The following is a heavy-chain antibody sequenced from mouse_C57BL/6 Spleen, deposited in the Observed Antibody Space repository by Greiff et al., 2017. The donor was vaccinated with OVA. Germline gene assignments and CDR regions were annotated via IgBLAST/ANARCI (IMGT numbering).Heavy chain of an antibody. J-gene: IGHJ2*01. V-gene: IGHV2-9-1*01. CDR3: ARNSQITGTLFDY. CDR1: GFSLTSYA. CDR2: IWTGGGT. Sequence: VKVVESGPGLVAPSQSLSITCTVSGFSLTSYAISWVRKPPGKGLEWLGVIWTGGGTNYNSALKSRLSISKDNSKSQVFLKMNSLQTDDTARYYCARNSQITGTLFDYWGQGTTLTVSS. D-gene: IGHD4-1*01.